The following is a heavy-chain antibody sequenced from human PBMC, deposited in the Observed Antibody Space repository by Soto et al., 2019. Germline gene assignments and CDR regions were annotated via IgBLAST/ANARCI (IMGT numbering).Heavy chain of an antibody. Sequence: ASVKVSCKVSGYTLTELSMHWVRQAPGEGLEWMGGFDPEDGETIYAQKFQGRVTMTEDTSTDTAYMELSSLRSEDTAVYYCATDGAALGYYYYGMDVWGQGTTVTVSS. J-gene: IGHJ6*02. V-gene: IGHV1-24*01. D-gene: IGHD1-26*01. CDR2: FDPEDGET. CDR3: ATDGAALGYYYYGMDV. CDR1: GYTLTELS.